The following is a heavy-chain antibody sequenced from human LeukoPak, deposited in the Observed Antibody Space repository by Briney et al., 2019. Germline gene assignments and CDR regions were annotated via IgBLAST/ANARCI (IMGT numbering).Heavy chain of an antibody. CDR1: GYTFTSYA. J-gene: IGHJ5*02. V-gene: IGHV1-3*01. Sequence: GASVTVSCKASGYTFTSYAMHWVRQAPGQRLEWMGWINAGNGNTKYSQKFQGRVTITRDTSASTAYMELGSLRSEDTAVYYCARGSYCSSTSCYKRGWWFDPWGQGTLVTVSS. D-gene: IGHD2-2*02. CDR2: INAGNGNT. CDR3: ARGSYCSSTSCYKRGWWFDP.